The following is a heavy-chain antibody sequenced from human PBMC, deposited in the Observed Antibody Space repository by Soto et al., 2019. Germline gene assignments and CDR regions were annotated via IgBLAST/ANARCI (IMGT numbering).Heavy chain of an antibody. D-gene: IGHD3-9*01. J-gene: IGHJ4*02. Sequence: EVQLLESGGGLVQPGGSLRLSCAASGFTFSSYAMSWVRQAPGKGLEWVSAISGSGGSTYYADSVKGRFTISRDNSNNTLSLRMNSLRAGDTAVYSCAPPYYDILSGYPREGAAIPHWGQGSLVTVSS. V-gene: IGHV3-23*01. CDR3: APPYYDILSGYPREGAAIPH. CDR2: ISGSGGST. CDR1: GFTFSSYA.